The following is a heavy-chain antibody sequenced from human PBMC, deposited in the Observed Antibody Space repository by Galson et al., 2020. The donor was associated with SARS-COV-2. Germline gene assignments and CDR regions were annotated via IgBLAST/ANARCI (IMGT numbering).Heavy chain of an antibody. J-gene: IGHJ4*02. CDR3: AKGGPVDAAVAGVFDY. CDR2: IYSGDTT. D-gene: IGHD5-18*01. V-gene: IGHV3-23*03. CDR1: GFSFSSCA. Sequence: GESLKISCAASGFSFSSCAMSWVRQAPGKGLEWVSVIYSGDTTYYVDSVKGRFTISRDNSKNTLYLQMDSLRAEDTAVYFCAKGGPVDAAVAGVFDYWGQGTLVTVAS.